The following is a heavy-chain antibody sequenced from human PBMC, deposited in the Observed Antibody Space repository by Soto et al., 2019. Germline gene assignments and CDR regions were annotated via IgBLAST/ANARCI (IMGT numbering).Heavy chain of an antibody. V-gene: IGHV3-23*01. CDR3: AKAYFVWSSEQPYYFDY. J-gene: IGHJ4*02. CDR2: ISGSGGRS. CDR1: GFTFSNYA. Sequence: EVQLLDSGGGLVQPGGSLRLSCAASGFTFSNYAMTWVRQGPGKGLEWVSGISGSGGRSYYADSVKGRFTISRDNSKSTLYLQMNRLRAEVTDVYYCAKAYFVWSSEQPYYFDYWGQGTLDTVSS. D-gene: IGHD3-16*01.